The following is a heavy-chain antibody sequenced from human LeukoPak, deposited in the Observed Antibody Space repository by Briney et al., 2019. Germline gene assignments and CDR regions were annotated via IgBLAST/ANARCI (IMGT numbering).Heavy chain of an antibody. D-gene: IGHD2-2*01. J-gene: IGHJ3*02. Sequence: ASVKVSCKASGYTFTSYGISWVRQAPGQGLEWMGWISAYNGNTNYAQKLQGRVTMTTDTSTSTAYMELRSLRSDDTAVYYCALPIVVVPAAPTDAFDIWGQGTMVTVSS. CDR2: ISAYNGNT. CDR3: ALPIVVVPAAPTDAFDI. CDR1: GYTFTSYG. V-gene: IGHV1-18*01.